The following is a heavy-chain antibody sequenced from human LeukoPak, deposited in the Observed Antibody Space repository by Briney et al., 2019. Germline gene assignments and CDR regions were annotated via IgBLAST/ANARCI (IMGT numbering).Heavy chain of an antibody. CDR1: GFTFSSYA. J-gene: IGHJ4*02. CDR2: VSGSGRNT. D-gene: IGHD3-16*02. CDR3: AASVRVWGTFRPPTSVDY. V-gene: IGHV3-23*01. Sequence: GGSLRLSCAASGFTFSSYAMSWVRQVPGKGLEWVSAVSGSGRNTYYADSVKGRFTISRDNSKNTLSLQLNSLRADDTAVYYCAASVRVWGTFRPPTSVDYWGQGTLVTVSS.